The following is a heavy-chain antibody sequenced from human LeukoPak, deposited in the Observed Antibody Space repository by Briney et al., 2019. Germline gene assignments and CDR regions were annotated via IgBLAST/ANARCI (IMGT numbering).Heavy chain of an antibody. CDR2: IIPIFGTA. J-gene: IGHJ6*02. CDR1: GGTFSSYA. V-gene: IGHV1-69*05. D-gene: IGHD6-19*01. CDR3: ARVYSSGWYYYYGMDV. Sequence: SVKVSCKASGGTFSSYAISWVRQAPGQGLEWMGGIIPIFGTANYAQKLQGRVTMTTDTSTSTAYMELRSLRSDDTAVYYCARVYSSGWYYYYGMDVWGQGTTVTVSS.